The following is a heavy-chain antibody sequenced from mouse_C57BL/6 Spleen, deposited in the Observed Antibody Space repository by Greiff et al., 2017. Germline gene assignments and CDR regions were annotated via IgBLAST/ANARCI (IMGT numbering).Heavy chain of an antibody. CDR2: IDPETGGT. Sequence: VQLQQSGAELVRPGASVTLSCKASGYTFTDYEMHWVKQTPVHGLEWIGAIDPETGGTAYNQKFKGKAILTADKSSSTAYMELRSLTSEDSAVYYCTRGGSSWDPFDYWGQGTTLTVSS. CDR3: TRGGSSWDPFDY. D-gene: IGHD1-1*01. CDR1: GYTFTDYE. V-gene: IGHV1-15*01. J-gene: IGHJ2*01.